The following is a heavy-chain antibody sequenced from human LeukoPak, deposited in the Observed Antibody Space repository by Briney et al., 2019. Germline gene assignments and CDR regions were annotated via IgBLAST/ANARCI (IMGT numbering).Heavy chain of an antibody. Sequence: PSETLSLTCTVSGGSISSYYWSWIRQPPGKGLEWIGYIYYSGSTNYNPSLKSRVTMSVDTSKNQFSLKLSSVTAADTAVYYCARDRIVYYDSSGYHRFDPWGQGTLVTVSS. CDR1: GGSISSYY. V-gene: IGHV4-59*12. J-gene: IGHJ5*02. CDR3: ARDRIVYYDSSGYHRFDP. CDR2: IYYSGST. D-gene: IGHD3-22*01.